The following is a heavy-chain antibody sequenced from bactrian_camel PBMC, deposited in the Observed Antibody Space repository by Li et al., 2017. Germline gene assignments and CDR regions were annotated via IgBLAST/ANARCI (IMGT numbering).Heavy chain of an antibody. CDR2: VARDGST. J-gene: IGHJ6*01. V-gene: IGHV3S53*01. CDR3: AKGALKSDYDVYFAY. CDR1: GYSGVC. Sequence: HVQLVESGGGSVQVGGSLRLSCVASGYSGVCMGWFRQAPGKEREAVAVVARDGSTTYSDSVKGRFTISNDNNKNAVYLQMDDLRSEDTALYCCAKGALKSDYDVYFAYWGQGTQVTVS. D-gene: IGHD4*01.